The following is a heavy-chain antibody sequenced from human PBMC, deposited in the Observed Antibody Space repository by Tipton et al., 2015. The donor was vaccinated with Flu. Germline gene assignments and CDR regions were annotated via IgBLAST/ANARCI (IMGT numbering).Heavy chain of an antibody. V-gene: IGHV1-18*01. Sequence: QVQLVQSGAEVKKPGASVTVSCKASGYTFSSYGISWVRQAPGQGLEWMGWISTSNGDTNYVQKFQGRVTMTTDTSTNTAYMALRSLRSDDTAVYYCARIYDILSGDLGVDYWGQGPLVTVSS. J-gene: IGHJ4*02. CDR3: ARIYDILSGDLGVDY. CDR2: ISTSNGDT. D-gene: IGHD3-9*01. CDR1: GYTFSSYG.